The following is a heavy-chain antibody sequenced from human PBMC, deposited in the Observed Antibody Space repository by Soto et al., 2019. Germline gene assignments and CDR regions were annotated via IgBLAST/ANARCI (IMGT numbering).Heavy chain of an antibody. CDR1: GGSITSSSYY. CDR2: IYYSGST. D-gene: IGHD3-22*01. CDR3: ARQGAYFHESSGYEFDY. Sequence: SETLSLTCTVSGGSITSSSYYWGWIRQPPGKGLEWIGSIYYSGSTYYNPSLKSRVSMSVDTSKNQFSLKLSSVTAADTAVYHRARQGAYFHESSGYEFDYWGQGTLVTVSS. V-gene: IGHV4-39*01. J-gene: IGHJ4*02.